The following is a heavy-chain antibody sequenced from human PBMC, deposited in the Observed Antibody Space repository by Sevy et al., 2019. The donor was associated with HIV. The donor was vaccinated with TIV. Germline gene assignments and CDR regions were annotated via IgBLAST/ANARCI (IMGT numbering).Heavy chain of an antibody. J-gene: IGHJ4*02. Sequence: GGSLRLSCAGSGFTFSTYAMNWVRQAPGKGLEWVSGMSGSGGSTYYADSVKGRFTISRDNSKNTLYLQMSSLRAEDTAVYYCAKVLYSSGWSGDYFDYWGQGTLVTVSS. V-gene: IGHV3-23*01. CDR3: AKVLYSSGWSGDYFDY. CDR1: GFTFSTYA. D-gene: IGHD6-19*01. CDR2: MSGSGGST.